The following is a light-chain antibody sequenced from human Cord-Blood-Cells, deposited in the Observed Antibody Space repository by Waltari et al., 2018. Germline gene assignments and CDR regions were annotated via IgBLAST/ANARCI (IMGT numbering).Light chain of an antibody. CDR1: QSLLHSNGYNY. Sequence: DIVMTQSTPSMPVTPGEPASISCRSSQSLLHSNGYNYLDLYLQKPGQSPQLLIYLGSNRAYGVSDRFSGIGSGTEFTLKISRVEAEDVGVYYCMQALQTPYTFGQGTKLEIK. CDR2: LGS. J-gene: IGKJ2*01. V-gene: IGKV2-28*01. CDR3: MQALQTPYT.